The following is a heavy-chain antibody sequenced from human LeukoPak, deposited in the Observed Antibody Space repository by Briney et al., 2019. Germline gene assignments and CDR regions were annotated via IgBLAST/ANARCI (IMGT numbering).Heavy chain of an antibody. CDR1: GGSISSSGYY. Sequence: SETLSLTCTVSGGSISSSGYYWGWIRQPPGKGLEWIGSMYYSGSTYYNPSLKSRVTISVDTSKNHFSLKLSSVTAADTAVYYCARDFREGYDFWSGYYTPYYFDYWGQGTLVTVSP. CDR3: ARDFREGYDFWSGYYTPYYFDY. CDR2: MYYSGST. V-gene: IGHV4-39*07. J-gene: IGHJ4*02. D-gene: IGHD3-3*01.